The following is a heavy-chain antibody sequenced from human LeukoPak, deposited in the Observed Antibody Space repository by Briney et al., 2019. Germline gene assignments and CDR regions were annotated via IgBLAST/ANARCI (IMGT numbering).Heavy chain of an antibody. CDR3: TTDPLNADILTGYSPRPADY. V-gene: IGHV3-15*01. CDR1: GFTFSNAW. D-gene: IGHD3-9*01. Sequence: PGGSLRLSCAASGFTFSNAWMSWVRQAPGKGLEWVGRIKSKTDGGTTDYAAPVKGRFTISRDDSKNTLYLQMNSLKTEDTAVYYCTTDPLNADILTGYSPRPADYWGQGTLVTVSS. J-gene: IGHJ4*02. CDR2: IKSKTDGGTT.